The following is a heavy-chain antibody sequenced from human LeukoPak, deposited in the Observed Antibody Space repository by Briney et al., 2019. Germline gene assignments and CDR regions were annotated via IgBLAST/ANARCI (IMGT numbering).Heavy chain of an antibody. D-gene: IGHD3-16*01. Sequence: SETLSLTCTVSGGSISSSSYYWGWIRQPPGKGLEWIGSIYYSGSTYYNPSLKSRVTISVDTSKNQFSLQLNSVTPEDTAVYYCAREGEEGASPYSFDYWGQGTLVTVSS. CDR3: AREGEEGASPYSFDY. J-gene: IGHJ4*02. V-gene: IGHV4-39*07. CDR2: IYYSGST. CDR1: GGSISSSSYY.